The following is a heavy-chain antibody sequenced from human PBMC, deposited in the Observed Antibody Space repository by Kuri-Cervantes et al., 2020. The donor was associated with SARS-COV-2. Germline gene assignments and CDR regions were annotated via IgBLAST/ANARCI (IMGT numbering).Heavy chain of an antibody. D-gene: IGHD5-18*01. CDR1: GFTFSGSA. CDR3: TTDFAWIQLWPQGY. CDR2: IRSKANSYAT. J-gene: IGHJ4*02. Sequence: GESLKISCAASGFTFSGSAMHWVRQASGKGLEWVGRIRSKANSYATAYAASVKGRFTISRDDSKNTAYLQMNSLKTEDTAVYYCTTDFAWIQLWPQGYWGQGTLVTVSS. V-gene: IGHV3-73*01.